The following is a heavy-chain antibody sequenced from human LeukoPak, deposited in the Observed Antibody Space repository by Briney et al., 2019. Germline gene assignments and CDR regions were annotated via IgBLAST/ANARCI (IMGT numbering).Heavy chain of an antibody. CDR3: ARHRLRYLVHEGYDN. D-gene: IGHD3-9*01. V-gene: IGHV4-59*01. CDR2: IYSTGGT. CDR1: GGSISSYY. J-gene: IGHJ4*02. Sequence: SETLSLTCTVSGGSISSYYWSWIRQPPGKGLEWIGYIYSTGGTNYNPSLKSRVTISVDTSKNQFSLNLSSVTAADTAVYYCARHRLRYLVHEGYDNWGQGTLVTVSS.